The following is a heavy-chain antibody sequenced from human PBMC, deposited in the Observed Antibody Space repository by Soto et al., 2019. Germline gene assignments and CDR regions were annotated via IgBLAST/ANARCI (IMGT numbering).Heavy chain of an antibody. Sequence: SETLSLTCAVSSGSISSSNWWSWVRQPPGKGLEWIGEIYHSGSTNYNPSLKSRVTISVDTSKNQFSLKLSSATAADTAVYYCARLTTTYYYYMDVWGKGTTVTVSS. V-gene: IGHV4-4*02. D-gene: IGHD4-4*01. CDR2: IYHSGST. CDR1: SGSISSSNW. CDR3: ARLTTTYYYYMDV. J-gene: IGHJ6*03.